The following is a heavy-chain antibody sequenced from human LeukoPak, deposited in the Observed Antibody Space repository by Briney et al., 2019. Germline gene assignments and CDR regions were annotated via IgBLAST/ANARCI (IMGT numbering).Heavy chain of an antibody. CDR2: INPSGGGT. V-gene: IGHV1-46*01. D-gene: IGHD2-15*01. CDR1: GYTFTSYY. CDR3: ARDAALSDMGRVNFGY. J-gene: IGHJ4*02. Sequence: ASVKVSCKASGYTFTSYYMHWVRQAPGQGLEWMGIINPSGGGTSSAQKFQGRVTMTRDTSTSTVYMELSSLRSEDTAVYYCARDAALSDMGRVNFGYWGQGTLVTVSS.